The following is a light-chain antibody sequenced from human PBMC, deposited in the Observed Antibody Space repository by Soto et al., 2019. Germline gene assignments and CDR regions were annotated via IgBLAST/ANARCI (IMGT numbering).Light chain of an antibody. V-gene: IGKV1-5*01. CDR3: QQYNSYSPYT. CDR1: QSISSW. CDR2: DAS. J-gene: IGKJ2*01. Sequence: DIPMTQSPSTLSASVGDRVTITCRASQSISSWLAWYQQKPGKAPKLLMYDASSLQSGVLSRFSGSGSGTEFTLTISSLQPDDFATYYCQQYNSYSPYTFGQGTKLEIK.